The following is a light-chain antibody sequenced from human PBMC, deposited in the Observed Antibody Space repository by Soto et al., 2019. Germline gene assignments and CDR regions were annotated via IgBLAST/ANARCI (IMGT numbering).Light chain of an antibody. V-gene: IGKV3-20*01. Sequence: EIGLKQSPGALSLSPGERATLSCRASQSVSSSYLAWYQQKPGQAPRLLIYRTSNRATGIPDRFSGSGSGTDFTLTISSLEPEDFAVYYCPQYRMSPNPFGQGRLLEI. CDR3: PQYRMSPNP. J-gene: IGKJ5*01. CDR2: RTS. CDR1: QSVSSSY.